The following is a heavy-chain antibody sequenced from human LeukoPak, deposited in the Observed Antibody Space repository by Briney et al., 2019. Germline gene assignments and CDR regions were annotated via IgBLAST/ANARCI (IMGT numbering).Heavy chain of an antibody. CDR1: GYTFTSYY. J-gene: IGHJ4*02. D-gene: IGHD2-15*01. Sequence: ASVKVSCKASGYTFTSYYMHWVRQAPGQGLEWMGIINPSGGSTSYAQKFQGRVTITADESTSTAYMELSSLRSEDTAVYYCARDPAGAVVVATYFDYWGQGTLVTVSS. CDR3: ARDPAGAVVVATYFDY. V-gene: IGHV1-46*01. CDR2: INPSGGST.